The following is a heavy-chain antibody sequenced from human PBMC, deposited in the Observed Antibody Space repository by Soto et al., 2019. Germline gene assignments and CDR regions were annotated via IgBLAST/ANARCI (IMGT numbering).Heavy chain of an antibody. D-gene: IGHD5-18*01. V-gene: IGHV4-39*01. CDR1: GGSISSSSYY. CDR3: TRHIMAGYNYPYRFFDY. Sequence: KASETLSLTCTVSGGSISSSSYYWGWIRQPPGKALEWIGSFYYSGTTYYNPSLKSRVTISVDTSKNQFSLKLNSVTAADTSLYYCTRHIMAGYNYPYRFFDYWGQGTQVTVSS. CDR2: FYYSGTT. J-gene: IGHJ4*02.